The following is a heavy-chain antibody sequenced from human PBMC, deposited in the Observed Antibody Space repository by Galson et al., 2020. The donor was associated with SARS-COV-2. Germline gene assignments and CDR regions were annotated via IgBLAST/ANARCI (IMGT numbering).Heavy chain of an antibody. V-gene: IGHV4-39*01. CDR1: GGSISSSSYY. J-gene: IGHJ6*02. CDR2: IYYSGST. D-gene: IGHD3-22*01. Sequence: SETLSLTCTVSGGSISSSSYYWGWIRQPPGKGLEWIGSIYYSGSTYYNPSLKSRVTISVDTSKNQFSLKLSSVTAADTAVYYCARLPYDTWYYGMDVWCQGTTVTVSS. CDR3: ARLPYDTWYYGMDV.